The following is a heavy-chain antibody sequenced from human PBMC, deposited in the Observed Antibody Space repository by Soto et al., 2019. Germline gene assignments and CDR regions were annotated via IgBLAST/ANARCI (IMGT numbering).Heavy chain of an antibody. CDR3: AGRSGSSVY. D-gene: IGHD3-10*01. CDR2: ISYDEIDK. Sequence: QVQLVESGGGVVQPGRSLRLSCAASGFTFSNYTMHWVRQAPGKGLEWVALISYDEIDKYFADAVKGRFTISRDNSKNTLYLQMDSLRAEDTAVYYCAGRSGSSVYWGRGTLVTVSS. CDR1: GFTFSNYT. J-gene: IGHJ4*02. V-gene: IGHV3-30*04.